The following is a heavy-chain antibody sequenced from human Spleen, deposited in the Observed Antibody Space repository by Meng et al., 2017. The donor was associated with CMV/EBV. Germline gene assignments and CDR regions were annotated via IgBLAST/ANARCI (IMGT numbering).Heavy chain of an antibody. CDR3: TRVFGYCSGGSCYFGGVDY. D-gene: IGHD2-15*01. Sequence: GESLKISCGASGFSFRSYWMSWVRQAPGKGLEWVANIKEDGSEKYYVDSVEGRFTISRDNAKNSLYLQINSLRVEDTAVYYCTRVFGYCSGGSCYFGGVDYWGQGTLVTVSS. CDR2: IKEDGSEK. J-gene: IGHJ4*02. V-gene: IGHV3-7*01. CDR1: GFSFRSYW.